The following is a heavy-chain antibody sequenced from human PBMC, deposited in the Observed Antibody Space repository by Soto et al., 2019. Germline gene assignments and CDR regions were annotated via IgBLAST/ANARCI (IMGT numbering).Heavy chain of an antibody. CDR3: TRAIGLDLYY. CDR1: GFTFSSNW. CDR2: INSDGSST. V-gene: IGHV3-74*01. D-gene: IGHD3-16*01. J-gene: IGHJ4*02. Sequence: EVQLVESGGDLVQPGGSLRLSCAASGFTFSSNWMHWVRQTPGKGLVWVSRINSDGSSTSYADSVKGRFTISRDNAKNTLYLQMNSLRAEDTAVYYCTRAIGLDLYYWGQGTLVTVSS.